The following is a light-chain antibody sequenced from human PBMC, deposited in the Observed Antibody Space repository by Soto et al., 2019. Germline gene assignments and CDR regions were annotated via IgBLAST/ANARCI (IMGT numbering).Light chain of an antibody. J-gene: IGKJ4*01. CDR2: GAS. Sequence: EIVMTQSPATLSVSPGERATLSCRASQSVSSNLAWYQQKPGQAPRLLIYGASTRATGIPARFSGSGSGTEFTLTISSLQSEDVAVHYCQQYNNWPPLTFGGGTKVDIK. CDR3: QQYNNWPPLT. V-gene: IGKV3-15*01. CDR1: QSVSSN.